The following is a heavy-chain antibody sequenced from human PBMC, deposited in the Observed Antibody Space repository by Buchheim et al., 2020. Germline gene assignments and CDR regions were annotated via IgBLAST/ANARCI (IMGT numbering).Heavy chain of an antibody. CDR2: ISGSGATT. CDR1: GFSFSGYA. J-gene: IGHJ4*02. Sequence: EVQLVDSGGGLVQPGESLRLSCAASGFSFSGYAXSWVRQAPGKGLEWVSSISGSGATTFNADSVKGRFTXSRDNSKNMLYLQMNSLRAEDTAVYFCAKGSRGYTNYYFDYWGQGTL. V-gene: IGHV3-23*04. CDR3: AKGSRGYTNYYFDY. D-gene: IGHD4-11*01.